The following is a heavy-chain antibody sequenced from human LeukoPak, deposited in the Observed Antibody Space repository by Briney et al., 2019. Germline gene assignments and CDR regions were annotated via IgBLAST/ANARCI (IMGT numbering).Heavy chain of an antibody. D-gene: IGHD5-24*01. CDR1: GYTFTSYG. CDR3: ARDGGRGRDGYSYYFDY. V-gene: IGHV1-18*01. J-gene: IGHJ4*02. CDR2: ISAYNGNT. Sequence: ASVTVSCKASGYTFTSYGISRVRQAPGQGLEGMGWISAYNGNTNYAQTLQGRVTMTTDTSTSTAYMELRSLRSDDTAVYYCARDGGRGRDGYSYYFDYWGQGTLVTVSS.